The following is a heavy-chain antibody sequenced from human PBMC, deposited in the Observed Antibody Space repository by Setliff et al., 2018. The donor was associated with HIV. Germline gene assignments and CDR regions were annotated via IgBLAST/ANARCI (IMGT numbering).Heavy chain of an antibody. Sequence: GGSLRLSCAGSGFTFSSYAMSGVRQAPGKGLEWVSVITNSGSDTYHADSVKGRFTISRDKSKNTVYLQMNSLRAEDTATYYCAKVFGTSPLVGYFDLWGRGTRVTVSS. V-gene: IGHV3-23*01. CDR2: ITNSGSDT. J-gene: IGHJ2*01. CDR1: GFTFSSYA. D-gene: IGHD3-10*01. CDR3: AKVFGTSPLVGYFDL.